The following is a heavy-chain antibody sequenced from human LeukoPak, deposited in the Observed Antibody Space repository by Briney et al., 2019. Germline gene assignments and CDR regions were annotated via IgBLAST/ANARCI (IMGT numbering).Heavy chain of an antibody. Sequence: AASVKVSCKASGGTFSSYAISWVRQAPGQGLEWMGGIIPIFGTANYAQKFQGRVTITADKSTSTAYMELSSLRSEDTAVYYCARGQADRSSTSCYHGYWGQGTLVTVSS. CDR2: IIPIFGTA. J-gene: IGHJ4*02. D-gene: IGHD2-2*01. CDR3: ARGQADRSSTSCYHGY. V-gene: IGHV1-69*06. CDR1: GGTFSSYA.